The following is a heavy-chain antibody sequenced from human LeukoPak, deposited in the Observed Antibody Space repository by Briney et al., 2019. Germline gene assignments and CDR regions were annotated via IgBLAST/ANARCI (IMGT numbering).Heavy chain of an antibody. Sequence: SQTLSLTCTVSGDSISSSRYYWGWIRQPPGKGLEWIGSIFYSGSSYYNPSLKSRVTISVDTSKNQFSLRLSSVTAADTAVYYCARVYYYDSSGYPARFYFDYWGQGTLVTVSS. J-gene: IGHJ4*02. V-gene: IGHV4-39*01. CDR3: ARVYYYDSSGYPARFYFDY. CDR2: IFYSGSS. CDR1: GDSISSSRYY. D-gene: IGHD3-22*01.